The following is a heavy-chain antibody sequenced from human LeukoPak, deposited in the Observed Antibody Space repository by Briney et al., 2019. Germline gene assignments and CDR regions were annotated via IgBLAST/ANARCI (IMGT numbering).Heavy chain of an antibody. CDR1: GGSISSSNW. J-gene: IGHJ5*02. V-gene: IGHV4-4*02. Sequence: SGTLSLTCAVSGGSISSSNWWSWVRQPPGKGLEWIGEINHSGSTNYNPSLKSRVTISVDTSKNQFSLKLSSVTAADTAVYYCARARYGDYVGRMDWFDPWGQGTLVTVSS. D-gene: IGHD4-17*01. CDR2: INHSGST. CDR3: ARARYGDYVGRMDWFDP.